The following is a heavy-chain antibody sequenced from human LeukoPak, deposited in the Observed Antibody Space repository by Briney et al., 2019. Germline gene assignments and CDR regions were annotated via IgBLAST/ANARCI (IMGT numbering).Heavy chain of an antibody. Sequence: SETLSLTCTVSGGYISSYYWSWIRQPAGKGLEWIGRIYASGSTNYNPSLKSRVTMSVDTSKNLFSLRLTSVTAADTAVYYCARQTGSGLFILPGGQGTLVTVSS. CDR3: ARQTGSGLFILP. J-gene: IGHJ4*02. CDR2: IYASGST. CDR1: GGYISSYY. D-gene: IGHD3/OR15-3a*01. V-gene: IGHV4-4*07.